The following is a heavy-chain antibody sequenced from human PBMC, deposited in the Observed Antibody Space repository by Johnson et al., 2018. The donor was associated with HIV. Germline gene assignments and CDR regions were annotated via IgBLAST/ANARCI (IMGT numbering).Heavy chain of an antibody. D-gene: IGHD6-13*01. J-gene: IGHJ3*02. CDR1: GFTFSDYY. CDR3: TTDPIAAAGPDAFDI. CDR2: ISSSGSTI. V-gene: IGHV3-11*01. Sequence: QVQLVESGGGVVQPGRSLRLSCAPSGFTFSDYYMSWIRQAPGKGLEWVSYISSSGSTIYYADSVKGRFTISRDNSKNTLYLQMNSLRAEDTAVYYCTTDPIAAAGPDAFDIWGQGTVVTVSS.